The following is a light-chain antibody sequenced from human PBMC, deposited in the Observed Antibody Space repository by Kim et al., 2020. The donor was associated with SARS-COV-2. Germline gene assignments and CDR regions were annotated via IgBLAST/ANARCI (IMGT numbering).Light chain of an antibody. J-gene: IGKJ2*01. CDR1: QTISTW. CDR3: QHYSRFPYT. Sequence: DIQMTQSPSTLSASVGDRVTITCRASQTISTWLAWYQQKPGKAPNLLIYLASTLESGVPSRFIGIGSGTEFTLTIDSLQPDDFATYYCQHYSRFPYTFGQGTKLEI. CDR2: LAS. V-gene: IGKV1-5*03.